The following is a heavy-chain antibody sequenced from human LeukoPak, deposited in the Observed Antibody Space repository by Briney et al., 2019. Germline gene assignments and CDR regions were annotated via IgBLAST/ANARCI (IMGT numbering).Heavy chain of an antibody. J-gene: IGHJ4*02. D-gene: IGHD3-10*01. V-gene: IGHV4-59*12. CDR1: GGSISGYY. CDR3: ATVLDYYGSGSSDY. Sequence: PSETLSLTCTVSGGSISGYYWTWIRQPPGKGLEWIGYIYYSGSTTYNPSLKSRVTMSVDTSKNQFSLKLSSVTAADTAVYYCATVLDYYGSGSSDYWGQGTLVTVSS. CDR2: IYYSGST.